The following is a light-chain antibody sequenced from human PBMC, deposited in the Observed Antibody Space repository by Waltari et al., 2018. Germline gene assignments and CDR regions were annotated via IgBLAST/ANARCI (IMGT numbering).Light chain of an antibody. CDR3: QAWDSSTFYV. V-gene: IGLV3-1*01. CDR1: QLGDKY. J-gene: IGLJ1*01. Sequence: SYELTQPPSVSVSPGHTVTLTCSGAQLGDKYVSWYQQKPGQSPVLVISQDTKRPSGIPERFSGSNSGNTATLTISETQAMDEADYYCQAWDSSTFYVFGTGTKVTVL. CDR2: QDT.